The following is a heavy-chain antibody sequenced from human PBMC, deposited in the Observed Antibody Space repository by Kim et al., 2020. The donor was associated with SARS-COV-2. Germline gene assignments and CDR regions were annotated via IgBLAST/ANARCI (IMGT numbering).Heavy chain of an antibody. CDR3: VSEGVPGERFFDY. J-gene: IGHJ4*02. V-gene: IGHV3-53*01. Sequence: GGSLRLSCAASGFTVSNNYMSWVRQAPGKGLEYVSVIHSDGSTYYADSVKGRFTISRDNSKNTLSLQMNSLRAEDTAFYHCVSEGVPGERFFDYWGQGTLVTVSS. CDR2: IHSDGST. CDR1: GFTVSNNY. D-gene: IGHD1-1*01.